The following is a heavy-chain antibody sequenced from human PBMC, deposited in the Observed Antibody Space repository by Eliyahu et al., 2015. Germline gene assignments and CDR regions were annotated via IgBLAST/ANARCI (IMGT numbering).Heavy chain of an antibody. J-gene: IGHJ6*03. D-gene: IGHD3-3*01. CDR3: ARSSYYDFWSGYYGYYYYMDV. CDR1: GGSISSSNW. CDR2: IYHSGST. V-gene: IGHV4-4*02. Sequence: QVQLQESGPGLVKPSGTLSLTCAVSGGSISSSNWWSWVRQPPGKGLEWIGEIYHSGSTNYNPSLKSRVTISVDKSKNQFSLKLSSVTAADTAVYYCARSSYYDFWSGYYGYYYYMDVWGKGTTVTVSS.